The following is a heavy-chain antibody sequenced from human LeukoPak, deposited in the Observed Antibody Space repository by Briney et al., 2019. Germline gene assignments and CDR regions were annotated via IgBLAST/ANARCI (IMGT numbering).Heavy chain of an antibody. Sequence: GGSLRLSCAASGFTVSNNYMTWGRQAPGKGLEWVSAISGSGGSTYYADSVKGRVTISRDNSKNTLYLQMNSLRAEDTAVYYCAKVQPEVLRFLEWLRQDYSYGMDVWGQGTTVTVSS. V-gene: IGHV3-23*01. CDR2: ISGSGGST. D-gene: IGHD3-3*01. CDR1: GFTVSNNY. CDR3: AKVQPEVLRFLEWLRQDYSYGMDV. J-gene: IGHJ6*02.